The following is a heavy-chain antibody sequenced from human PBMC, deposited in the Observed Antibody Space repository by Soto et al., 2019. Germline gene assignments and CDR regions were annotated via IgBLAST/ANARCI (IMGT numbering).Heavy chain of an antibody. Sequence: SCAASGFTFSGSAMHWVRQASGKGLEWVGRIRSKANSYATAYAASVKGRFTISRDDSKNTAYLQMNSLKTEDTAVYYCTRGLNIAVAGTDYYYGMDVWGQGTTVTVSS. CDR1: GFTFSGSA. CDR3: TRGLNIAVAGTDYYYGMDV. CDR2: IRSKANSYAT. D-gene: IGHD6-19*01. J-gene: IGHJ6*02. V-gene: IGHV3-73*01.